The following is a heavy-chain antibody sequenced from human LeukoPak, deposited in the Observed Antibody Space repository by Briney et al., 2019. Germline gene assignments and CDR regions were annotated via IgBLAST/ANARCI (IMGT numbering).Heavy chain of an antibody. J-gene: IGHJ4*02. CDR2: ISSSSSYI. D-gene: IGHD4-17*01. CDR1: GFTFSSYT. V-gene: IGHV3-21*06. CDR3: ARDDPVKGSDY. Sequence: GGSLRLSCAASGFTFSSYTMNWVRQAPGKGLEWVSSISSSSSYIYYADSVKGRFTISRDNAKNSLYLQMNSLRAEDTAVYYCARDDPVKGSDYWGQGTLVTVSS.